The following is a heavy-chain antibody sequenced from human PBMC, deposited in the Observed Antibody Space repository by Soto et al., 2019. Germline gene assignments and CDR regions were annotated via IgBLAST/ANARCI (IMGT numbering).Heavy chain of an antibody. J-gene: IGHJ4*02. CDR2: IQQDGSDK. CDR3: AEVAADY. Sequence: GGSLRLSCAASGFTFNNYWMTWVRQAPGKGLEWVGNIQQDGSDKFYVDSVKGRFTISRDNARNSVYREMNSLRVEDTAIYDCAEVAADYWGQGALVTVSS. CDR1: GFTFNNYW. D-gene: IGHD6-19*01. V-gene: IGHV3-7*01.